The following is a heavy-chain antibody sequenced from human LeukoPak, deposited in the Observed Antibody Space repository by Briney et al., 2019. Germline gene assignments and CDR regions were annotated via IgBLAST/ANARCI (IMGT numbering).Heavy chain of an antibody. Sequence: PGGSLRLSCEASGFTFSHYWMHWVRQAPGKGLVWVSRTNTDGSSTNYVDSVKGRFTISRDNAKNTMHLQMNSLRAEDTAVYYCVPTDSSGLDWGQGTLVTVSS. J-gene: IGHJ4*02. V-gene: IGHV3-74*01. CDR2: TNTDGSST. CDR3: VPTDSSGLD. CDR1: GFTFSHYW. D-gene: IGHD3-22*01.